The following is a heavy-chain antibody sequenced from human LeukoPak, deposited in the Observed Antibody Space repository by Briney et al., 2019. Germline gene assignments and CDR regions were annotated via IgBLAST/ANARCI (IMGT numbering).Heavy chain of an antibody. CDR1: GGSISSSSYY. CDR2: IYYSGST. Sequence: SETLSLTCTVSGGSISSSSYYWGWIRQPPGKGLEWIGSIYYSGSTYYNPSLKSRVTISVDTSKNQFSLKLSSVTAADTAVYYCARLSSIAPDFDYWGHGTLVTVSS. J-gene: IGHJ4*01. CDR3: ARLSSIAPDFDY. V-gene: IGHV4-39*01. D-gene: IGHD6-6*01.